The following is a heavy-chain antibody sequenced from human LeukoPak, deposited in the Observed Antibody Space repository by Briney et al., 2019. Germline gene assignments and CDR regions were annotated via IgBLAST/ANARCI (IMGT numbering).Heavy chain of an antibody. J-gene: IGHJ6*03. D-gene: IGHD2-2*01. CDR1: GFTFSSYV. CDR2: IRGRGVST. CDR3: AKHSPEVVPAAPGYYYMDV. V-gene: IGHV3-23*01. Sequence: PGGALRLSCAASGFTFSSYVMSWVRPAPGEGLEWVSDIRGRGVSTHYADSVKGRFTISRDNSKNTLYLQMNSLRAEDTAVYYCAKHSPEVVPAAPGYYYMDVWGRGTTVTIS.